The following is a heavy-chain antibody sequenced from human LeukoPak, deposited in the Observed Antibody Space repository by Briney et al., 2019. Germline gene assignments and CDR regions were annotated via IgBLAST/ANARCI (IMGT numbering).Heavy chain of an antibody. Sequence: GGSLRLSCAASGFTVSSNYMSWVRQAPGKGLEWVSVIYSGGSTYYADSVKGRFTISRDNSKNTLYLQMNSLRAEDTAVYYCAKEVTIPAAGRKDYYYYGLDVWGQGTTVTVSS. D-gene: IGHD6-13*01. CDR2: IYSGGST. V-gene: IGHV3-53*01. J-gene: IGHJ6*02. CDR3: AKEVTIPAAGRKDYYYYGLDV. CDR1: GFTVSSNY.